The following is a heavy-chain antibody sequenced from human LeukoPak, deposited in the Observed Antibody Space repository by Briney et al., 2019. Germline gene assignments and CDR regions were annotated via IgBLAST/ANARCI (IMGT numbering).Heavy chain of an antibody. CDR2: IIPIFGTA. J-gene: IGHJ6*02. CDR3: ARGSGLGAMAYYYYGMDV. V-gene: IGHV1-69*13. Sequence: SVKVSCKASGGTFSSYAISWVRQAPGQGLEWMGGIIPIFGTANYVQKFQGRVTITADESTSTAYMELSSLRSEDTAVYYCARGSGLGAMAYYYYGMDVWGQGTTVTVSS. D-gene: IGHD1-26*01. CDR1: GGTFSSYA.